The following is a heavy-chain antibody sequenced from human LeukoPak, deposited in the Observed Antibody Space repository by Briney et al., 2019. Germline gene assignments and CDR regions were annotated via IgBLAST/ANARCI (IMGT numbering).Heavy chain of an antibody. CDR1: GYTFTCYY. D-gene: IGHD6-6*01. CDR3: ARSIAARPPPY. J-gene: IGHJ4*02. V-gene: IGHV1-2*02. Sequence: GASVKVSCKASGYTFTCYYMHWVRQAPGQGLEWMGWINPNSGGTNYAQKFQGRVTMTRDTSISTAYMELSRLRSDDTAAYYCARSIAARPPPYWGQGTLVTVSS. CDR2: INPNSGGT.